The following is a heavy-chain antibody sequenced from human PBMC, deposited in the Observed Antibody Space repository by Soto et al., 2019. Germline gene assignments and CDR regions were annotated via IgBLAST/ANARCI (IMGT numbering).Heavy chain of an antibody. CDR3: AKAPKMATNPSWFDP. D-gene: IGHD5-12*01. J-gene: IGHJ5*02. V-gene: IGHV3-30*18. Sequence: PGGSLRLSCAASGFTFSSYGMHWVRQAPGKGLEWVAVISYDGSNKYYADSVKGRFTISRDNSKNTLYLQMNSLRAEDTAVYYCAKAPKMATNPSWFDPWGQGTLVTVSS. CDR2: ISYDGSNK. CDR1: GFTFSSYG.